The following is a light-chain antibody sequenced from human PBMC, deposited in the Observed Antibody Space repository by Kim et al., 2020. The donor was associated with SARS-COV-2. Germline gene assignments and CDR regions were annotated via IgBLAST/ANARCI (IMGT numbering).Light chain of an antibody. J-gene: IGLJ3*02. CDR2: RDS. CDR1: KLGDKY. V-gene: IGLV3-1*01. Sequence: SYELTQPPSVSVSPGQTASITCSGEKLGDKYACWYQQKPGQSPVLVIYRDSKRPSGIPERFSGSNSGNTATLTISGTQAMDEADYYCQAWDSSTAWVFGG. CDR3: QAWDSSTAWV.